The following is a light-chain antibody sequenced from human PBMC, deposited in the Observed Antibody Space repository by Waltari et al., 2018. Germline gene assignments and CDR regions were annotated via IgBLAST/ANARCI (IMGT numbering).Light chain of an antibody. Sequence: EIVMTQSPATLSVSPGDRANISCRASQSVNSNLAWYQQKPGQAPRLLIYTASTRATGVPARFSGSGSGTDFTLAISSQQSEYFAVYYCQQYDNWPPYPFGQGTNLEIK. V-gene: IGKV3-15*01. J-gene: IGKJ2*01. CDR3: QQYDNWPPYP. CDR1: QSVNSN. CDR2: TAS.